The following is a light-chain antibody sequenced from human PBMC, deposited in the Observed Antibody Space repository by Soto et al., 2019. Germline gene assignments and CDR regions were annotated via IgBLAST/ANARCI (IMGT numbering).Light chain of an antibody. CDR2: EVN. V-gene: IGLV2-8*01. CDR3: SSYAGSSTYV. CDR1: SSDVADYQY. J-gene: IGLJ1*01. Sequence: QSVLTQPPSASGSPGQSVTISCTGTSSDVADYQYVSWYQQHPGKVPKLMIYEVNKRPSGIPDRFSGSKSGSTASLTVSGLQPEDEADYYCSSYAGSSTYVFGTGTKLTVL.